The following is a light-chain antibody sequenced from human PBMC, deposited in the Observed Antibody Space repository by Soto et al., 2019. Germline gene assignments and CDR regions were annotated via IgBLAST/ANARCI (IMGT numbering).Light chain of an antibody. V-gene: IGKV3-11*01. Sequence: VMTQSPDTLSASPGERVSLSCRASQSVSSYLAWYQQKPGQAPRLLIYDAYNRATGIPARFSGSGSGTDFTLTISSLEPEDFAVYYCQQRSNWPLTFGGGTKVDIK. CDR2: DAY. J-gene: IGKJ4*01. CDR3: QQRSNWPLT. CDR1: QSVSSY.